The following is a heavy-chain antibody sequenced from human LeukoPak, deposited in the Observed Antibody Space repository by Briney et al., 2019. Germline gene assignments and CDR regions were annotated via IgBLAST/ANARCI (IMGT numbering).Heavy chain of an antibody. CDR2: INPNSGGT. D-gene: IGHD6-19*01. J-gene: IGHJ4*02. CDR1: GYTFTGYY. Sequence: ASVKVSCKASGYTFTGYYMHWVRQAPGQGLEWMGWINPNSGGTNYAQKFQGRVTMTRDTSISTAYMELSGLRSDDTAVFYCARDPQYSRGWYFHRVIDYWGQGTLVTVSS. CDR3: ARDPQYSRGWYFHRVIDY. V-gene: IGHV1-2*02.